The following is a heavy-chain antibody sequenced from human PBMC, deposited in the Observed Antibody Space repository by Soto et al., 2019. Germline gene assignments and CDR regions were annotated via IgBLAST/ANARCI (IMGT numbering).Heavy chain of an antibody. V-gene: IGHV1-46*01. CDR3: ARDGYDSSGYYYRDSNWFDP. J-gene: IGHJ5*02. CDR1: GYTFTSYY. CDR2: INPSGGST. D-gene: IGHD3-22*01. Sequence: ASVKASCKASGYTFTSYYMHWVRQAPGQGLEWMGIINPSGGSTSYAQKFQGRVTMTRDTSTSTVYMELSSLRSEDTAVYYCARDGYDSSGYYYRDSNWFDPWGQGTLVTVSS.